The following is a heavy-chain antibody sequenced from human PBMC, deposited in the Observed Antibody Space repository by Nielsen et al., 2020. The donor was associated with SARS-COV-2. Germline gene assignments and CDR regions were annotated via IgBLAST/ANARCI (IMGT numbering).Heavy chain of an antibody. CDR3: AKDQREYSSSWYGYDAFDI. J-gene: IGHJ3*02. CDR2: ISWNSGSI. Sequence: GGSLRLSCAASGFTFSSYAMHWVRQAPGKGLEWVSGISWNSGSIGYADSVKGRFTISRDNSKNTLFLQMNSLRAEDTAVYYCAKDQREYSSSWYGYDAFDIWGQGTMVTVSS. V-gene: IGHV3-9*01. D-gene: IGHD6-13*01. CDR1: GFTFSSYA.